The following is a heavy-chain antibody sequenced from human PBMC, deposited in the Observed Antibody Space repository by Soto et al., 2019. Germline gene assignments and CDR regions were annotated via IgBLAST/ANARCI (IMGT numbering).Heavy chain of an antibody. V-gene: IGHV4-59*01. CDR2: IYYSGGT. Sequence: SETLSLTCTVSGGSISSYYWSWIRQPPGKGLEWIGCIYYSGGTNYNPSLKSRVTISVDTSKNQFSLRLSSVTAADTAVYYCARAEWELLGGSTTGDGMDVWGQGTPVTVSS. CDR3: ARAEWELLGGSTTGDGMDV. D-gene: IGHD1-26*01. J-gene: IGHJ6*02. CDR1: GGSISSYY.